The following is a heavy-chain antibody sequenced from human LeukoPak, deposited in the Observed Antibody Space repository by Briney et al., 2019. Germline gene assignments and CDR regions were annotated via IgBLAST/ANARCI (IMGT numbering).Heavy chain of an antibody. CDR1: GGSITTKNW. Sequence: SETLSLTCAVSGGSITTKNWWIWVRQPPGRGLEWIGEIYHTGSTNYHPSLKSRLTISIDTSKNQFSLELSSVTATDTAVYFCATNRVGTYDRPFDIWGQGTMVTVSS. V-gene: IGHV4-4*02. CDR3: ATNRVGTYDRPFDI. CDR2: IYHTGST. D-gene: IGHD1-26*01. J-gene: IGHJ3*02.